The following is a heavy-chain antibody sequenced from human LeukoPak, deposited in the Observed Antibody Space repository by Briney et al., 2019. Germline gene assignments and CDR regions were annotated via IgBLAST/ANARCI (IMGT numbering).Heavy chain of an antibody. D-gene: IGHD4-17*01. J-gene: IGHJ4*02. CDR1: GGSISSSNW. Sequence: SETLSLTCAVSGGSISSSNWWSWVRQPPGKGLEWIGEINHSGSTNYNPSLKSRVTTSVDKSKNQFSLKLSSVTAADTAVYYCASTADYWGQGTLVTVSS. CDR2: INHSGST. V-gene: IGHV4-4*02. CDR3: ASTADY.